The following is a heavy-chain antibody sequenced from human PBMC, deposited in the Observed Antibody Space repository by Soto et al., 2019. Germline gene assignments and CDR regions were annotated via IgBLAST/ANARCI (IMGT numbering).Heavy chain of an antibody. V-gene: IGHV3-13*04. CDR3: ARGRAGCSGGSCPASY. Sequence: PGGSLRLSCAASGFTFSNYDMHWVRQAPGGGLEWVSAIGITGDTYYPGSVKGRFTISRENAKTSLYLQMNSLRAEDTTVYLCARGRAGCSGGSCPASYWGQGTLVTVSS. J-gene: IGHJ4*02. CDR2: IGITGDT. D-gene: IGHD2-15*01. CDR1: GFTFSNYD.